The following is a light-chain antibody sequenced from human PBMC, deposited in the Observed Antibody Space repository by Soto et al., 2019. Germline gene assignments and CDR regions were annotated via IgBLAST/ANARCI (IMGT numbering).Light chain of an antibody. V-gene: IGLV2-23*01. CDR1: SGDLGSYSL. Sequence: QSALTQPASVSGSPGQSITISCTGTSGDLGSYSLVSWYQHHPGKAPKLMVYEGSKRPSGVSDHFSGSKSGKTASLTISGLQAEDEADYYCCSYAGNTTWVFGGGTKLTVL. J-gene: IGLJ3*02. CDR3: CSYAGNTTWV. CDR2: EGS.